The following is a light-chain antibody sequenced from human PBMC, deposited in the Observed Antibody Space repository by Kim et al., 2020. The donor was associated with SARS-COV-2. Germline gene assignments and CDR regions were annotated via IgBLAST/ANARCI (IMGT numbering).Light chain of an antibody. CDR3: HQYYRSPLT. J-gene: IGKJ4*01. Sequence: RATINCKSSQSVFYSPNNRNYLAWYQQKPGQPPKLLLYWASTRESGVPDRFSGSGSGADFTLTITSLQAEDVAVYYCHQYYRSPLTFGGGTKLEIK. CDR1: QSVFYSPNNRNY. V-gene: IGKV4-1*01. CDR2: WAS.